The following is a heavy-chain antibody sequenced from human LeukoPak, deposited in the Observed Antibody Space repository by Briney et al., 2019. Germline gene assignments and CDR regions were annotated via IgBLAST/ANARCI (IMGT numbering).Heavy chain of an antibody. Sequence: ASVKVSCKASGYTFTSYGISWVRQAPGQGLEWMGWISAYNGNTNYAQKLQGRVTMTTDTSTSTAYMELRSLRSDDTAVYYCVRDSNPPDYYYYGMDVWGQGTTVTVSS. J-gene: IGHJ6*02. CDR1: GYTFTSYG. CDR3: VRDSNPPDYYYYGMDV. CDR2: ISAYNGNT. V-gene: IGHV1-18*01.